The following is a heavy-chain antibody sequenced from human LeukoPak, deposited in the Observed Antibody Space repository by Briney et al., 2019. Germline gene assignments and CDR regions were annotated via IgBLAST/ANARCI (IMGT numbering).Heavy chain of an antibody. V-gene: IGHV6-1*01. D-gene: IGHD1-26*01. Sequence: SQTLSLTCAISGDSVSSNSAAWNWIRQSPSRGLEWLGRTYYRSKWYNDYAVSVKSRITINPDTSKNQFSLQLNSVTPEDTAVYYCARDSAAVGATEDYFDYWGQGTLVTVSS. CDR1: GDSVSSNSAA. CDR3: ARDSAAVGATEDYFDY. J-gene: IGHJ4*02. CDR2: TYYRSKWYN.